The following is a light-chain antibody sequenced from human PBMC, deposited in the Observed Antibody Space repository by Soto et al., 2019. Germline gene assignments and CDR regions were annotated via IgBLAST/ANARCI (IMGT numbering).Light chain of an antibody. CDR1: QSIRSW. CDR3: QQLNSFPIT. J-gene: IGKJ5*01. V-gene: IGKV1-9*01. Sequence: DIQMTQSPSILSASVGDRVTITCRASQSIRSWLAWYQQKPGRAPKLLIYAASTLQSGVPPRFSGSGSGTEFTLTITSLQPEDFATYYCQQLNSFPITFGQGTRLEIK. CDR2: AAS.